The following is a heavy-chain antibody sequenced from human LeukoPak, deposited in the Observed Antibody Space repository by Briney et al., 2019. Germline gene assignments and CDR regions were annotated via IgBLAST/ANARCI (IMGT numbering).Heavy chain of an antibody. CDR2: ISSGSESST. V-gene: IGHV3-48*02. CDR3: AREYSSSYYFDY. D-gene: IGHD6-13*01. Sequence: GGSLRLSCAASGFTFSSYGMHWVRQVPGKGLEWVSYISSGSESSTYYADSVKGRFTISRDNAKNSLYLQMNSLRDEDTAVYYCAREYSSSYYFDYWGQGTLVTVSS. CDR1: GFTFSSYG. J-gene: IGHJ4*02.